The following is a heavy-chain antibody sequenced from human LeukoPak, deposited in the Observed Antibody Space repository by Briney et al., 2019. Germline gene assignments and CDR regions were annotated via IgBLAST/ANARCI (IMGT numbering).Heavy chain of an antibody. J-gene: IGHJ4*02. CDR2: IFGGGTT. CDR1: GFTVSSSY. Sequence: SGGSPRLSCAVSGFTVSSSYMSWVRQAPGKGLEWVSLIFGGGTTYYADSVKGRFTVSRDTSKNTLYLQMNSLRVEDTAVYYCARWKSGYASRDYFDYWGQGTLVTVSS. V-gene: IGHV3-66*01. CDR3: ARWKSGYASRDYFDY. D-gene: IGHD6-13*01.